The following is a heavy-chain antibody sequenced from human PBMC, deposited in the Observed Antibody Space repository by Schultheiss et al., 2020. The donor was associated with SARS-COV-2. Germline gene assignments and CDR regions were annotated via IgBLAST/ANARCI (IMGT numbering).Heavy chain of an antibody. CDR3: ARHAQLERDYFDY. D-gene: IGHD1-1*01. J-gene: IGHJ4*02. V-gene: IGHV4-39*01. Sequence: SQTLSLTCTVSGGSFTSNTDHWGWVGWIRQPPGKGLEWIATINYSGSTYYNPSLKSRVTISVDTSKNQFSLKLSSVTAADTAVYYCARHAQLERDYFDYWGQGTLVTVSS. CDR1: GGSFTSNTDH. CDR2: INYSGST.